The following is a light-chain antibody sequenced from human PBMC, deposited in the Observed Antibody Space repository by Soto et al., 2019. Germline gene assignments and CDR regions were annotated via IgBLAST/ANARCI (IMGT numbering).Light chain of an antibody. Sequence: DIQLSQSPSTLSASVGDRVTITCRASQNINNWLDWYQQKRGKAPNLLIYGATTLESGVPSRFSGSGFGTEFTLTISSLQPDDFATYYCQQYSAWYTSGQGTEMEI. J-gene: IGKJ2*01. CDR3: QQYSAWYT. CDR1: QNINNW. V-gene: IGKV1-5*01. CDR2: GAT.